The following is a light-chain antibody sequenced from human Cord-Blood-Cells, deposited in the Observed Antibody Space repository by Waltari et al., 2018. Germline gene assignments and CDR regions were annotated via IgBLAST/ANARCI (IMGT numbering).Light chain of an antibody. Sequence: IVLTQSPATLSLSPGERATLSCRASQSVSIYLAWYQQKPGQAPRLLIYDASNMATGIPARFSGSGSGTDFTLTISSLEPEDFAVYYCQQRSNWPLTFGGGTKVEIK. CDR3: QQRSNWPLT. CDR1: QSVSIY. J-gene: IGKJ4*01. V-gene: IGKV3-11*01. CDR2: DAS.